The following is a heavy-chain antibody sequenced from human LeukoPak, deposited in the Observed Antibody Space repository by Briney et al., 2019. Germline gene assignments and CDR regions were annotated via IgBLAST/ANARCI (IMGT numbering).Heavy chain of an antibody. Sequence: PSETLSLTCTVSGGSINRYYWSWIRQPPGKGLEWIGYIYNSGSTNYNPSLKSRVTISVDTSKNQFSLKLSSVTAADTAVYYCASSYNYDSRGYYSDLNWFDPWGQGTLVTVSS. CDR1: GGSINRYY. CDR3: ASSYNYDSRGYYSDLNWFDP. D-gene: IGHD3-22*01. CDR2: IYNSGST. J-gene: IGHJ5*02. V-gene: IGHV4-59*08.